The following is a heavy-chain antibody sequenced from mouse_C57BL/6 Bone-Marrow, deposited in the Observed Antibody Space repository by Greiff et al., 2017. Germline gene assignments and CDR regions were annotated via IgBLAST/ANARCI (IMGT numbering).Heavy chain of an antibody. J-gene: IGHJ1*03. V-gene: IGHV1-61*01. CDR3: ARGDITGYFDV. Sequence: QVQLQQPGAELVRPGSSVKLSCKASGYTFTSYWMDWVKQRPGQGLEWIGNIYPSDSETHYNQKFKDQATLTVDKSSSTAYMQLSSLTSEDSAVYYCARGDITGYFDVWGTGTTVTVSS. CDR2: IYPSDSET. CDR1: GYTFTSYW. D-gene: IGHD1-1*01.